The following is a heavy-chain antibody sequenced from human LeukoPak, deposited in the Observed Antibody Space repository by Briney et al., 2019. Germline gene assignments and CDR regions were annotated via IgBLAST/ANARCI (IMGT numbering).Heavy chain of an antibody. CDR2: ISYDGSNK. CDR1: GFTFSSYA. J-gene: IGHJ4*02. V-gene: IGHV3-30*04. CDR3: ARDPGGNWNDSDY. D-gene: IGHD1-20*01. Sequence: GGSLRLSCAASGFTFSSYAIHWVHQAPGKGLGWVAVISYDGSNKYYADSVKGRFTISRDNSKNTLYLQMNSLRAEDTAVYYCARDPGGNWNDSDYWGQGTLVAVSS.